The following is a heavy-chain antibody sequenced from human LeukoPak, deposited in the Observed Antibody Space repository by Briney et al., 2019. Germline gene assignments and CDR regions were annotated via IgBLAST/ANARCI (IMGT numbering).Heavy chain of an antibody. CDR1: GFTFSSYA. CDR3: AITTVAGNVGLFY. CDR2: ISVSGGST. J-gene: IGHJ4*02. V-gene: IGHV3-23*01. D-gene: IGHD6-19*01. Sequence: GRSLRLSCAASGFTFSSYAMSWVRQAPGKGLEWVSAISVSGGSTYYADSVKGRFTISRDNSKNTLYLQMNSLRAEDTAVYYCAITTVAGNVGLFYWGQGTLVTVSS.